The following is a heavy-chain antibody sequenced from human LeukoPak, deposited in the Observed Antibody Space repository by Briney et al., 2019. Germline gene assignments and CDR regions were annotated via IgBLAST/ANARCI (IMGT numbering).Heavy chain of an antibody. Sequence: PGGSLRLSCAASGFSFSSYSMSWVRQAPGKGLERVANIKNDGGETYYMESVRGRFTISRDNARNSLYLQMNSLTVEDTAVYYCARDMGWQQFDQWGQGTLVTVSS. V-gene: IGHV3-7*01. D-gene: IGHD5-24*01. CDR2: IKNDGGET. J-gene: IGHJ4*02. CDR3: ARDMGWQQFDQ. CDR1: GFSFSSYS.